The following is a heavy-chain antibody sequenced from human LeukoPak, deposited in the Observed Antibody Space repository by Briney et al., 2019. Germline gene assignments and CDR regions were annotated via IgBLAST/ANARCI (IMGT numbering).Heavy chain of an antibody. CDR3: ARGRFGEWDNWFDP. J-gene: IGHJ5*02. Sequence: ASVKVSCKASGYTFTGYYIHWVRQAPGQGLEWMAWINPNSGATNYAQKFQGRVTMTRDTSISTANMVLSRLTSDDTAVYFCARGRFGEWDNWFDPWGQGTLVTVSS. CDR1: GYTFTGYY. D-gene: IGHD3-10*01. V-gene: IGHV1-2*02. CDR2: INPNSGAT.